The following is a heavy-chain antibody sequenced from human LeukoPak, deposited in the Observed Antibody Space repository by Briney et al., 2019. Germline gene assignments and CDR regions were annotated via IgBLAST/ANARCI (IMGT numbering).Heavy chain of an antibody. J-gene: IGHJ4*02. CDR3: TTDLGRYNYGFPNY. Sequence: GGSLRLSCAASGFTFRNSWMAWVRQAPGKGLEWVGRIAYRSAGGTADYAAPVKGRFTISRDDSQNTLYLQMNSLNTVDTAVYYCTTDLGRYNYGFPNYWGQGTLVTVSS. CDR1: GFTFRNSW. V-gene: IGHV3-15*04. CDR2: IAYRSAGGTA. D-gene: IGHD5-18*01.